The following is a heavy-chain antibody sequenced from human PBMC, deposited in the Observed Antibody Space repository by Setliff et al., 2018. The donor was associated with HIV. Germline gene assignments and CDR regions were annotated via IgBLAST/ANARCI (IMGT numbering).Heavy chain of an antibody. CDR1: GFTFSSHW. J-gene: IGHJ1*01. V-gene: IGHV3-7*03. D-gene: IGHD2-8*02. CDR3: ARGPSSTHWSPGYFQH. CDR2: IKQDGSEK. Sequence: GRSLRLSCVASGFTFSSHWLSWVRQAPGKGLEWVANIKQDGSEKYYVDSVKGRFTISRDNAKNSLYLQVNNLRAEDTAVYYCARGPSSTHWSPGYFQHWGQGTPVTVSS.